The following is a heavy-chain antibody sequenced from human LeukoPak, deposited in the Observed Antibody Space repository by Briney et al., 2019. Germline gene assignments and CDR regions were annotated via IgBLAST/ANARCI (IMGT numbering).Heavy chain of an antibody. Sequence: GGSLRLSCAASGFTFTRFALHSGGRAPGKGLQGWARIYNDGTNNYQAHYVQGRFTIARDNSQNTLYLQMSSLADQDAAVYYCARDGNYYGAGSPFGHWGQGTLVTVSS. CDR3: ARDGNYYGAGSPFGH. D-gene: IGHD3-10*01. J-gene: IGHJ4*02. CDR2: IYNDGTNN. V-gene: IGHV3-30*04. CDR1: GFTFTRFA.